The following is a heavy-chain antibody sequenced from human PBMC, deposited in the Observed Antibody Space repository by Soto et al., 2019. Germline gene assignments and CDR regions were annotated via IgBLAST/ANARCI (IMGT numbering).Heavy chain of an antibody. D-gene: IGHD6-19*01. CDR1: GYSFTNYW. Sequence: GGSLKISCQGSGYSFTNYWIGWVRQMPGKGLEWMGIVYPGDSATRYSPSFQGQVTISADKSISTAYLQWGSLKASDSAIYYCARRTSYTNGWEYWGQGTLVTISS. CDR3: ARRTSYTNGWEY. J-gene: IGHJ4*02. V-gene: IGHV5-51*01. CDR2: VYPGDSAT.